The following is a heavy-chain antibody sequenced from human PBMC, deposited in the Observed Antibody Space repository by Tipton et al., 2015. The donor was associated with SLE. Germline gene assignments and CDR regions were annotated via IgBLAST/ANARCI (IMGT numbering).Heavy chain of an antibody. V-gene: IGHV4-34*01. CDR2: INHIGST. J-gene: IGHJ4*02. Sequence: GLVKPSQTLSLTCAVYGGSFSGYYLSWIRQPPGKGLEWIGEINHIGSTNYNPSLKSRVTISVDTSKNQFSLKVSSVTAADTAVYYCASPITLVRGVTKDYWGQGTLVTVSS. CDR1: GGSFSGYY. D-gene: IGHD3-10*01. CDR3: ASPITLVRGVTKDY.